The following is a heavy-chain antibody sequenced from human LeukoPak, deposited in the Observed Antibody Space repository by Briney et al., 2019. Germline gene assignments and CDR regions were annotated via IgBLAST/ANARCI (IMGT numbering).Heavy chain of an antibody. Sequence: SETLSLTCTVSSGSISTFYWSWIRQPPGKGLEWIGYVYRSGTTSYNPSLKRRVTISADTSKNQFSLRVTSVTAADTAVYYCARHGGSLGYFDNWGQGTLVTVSS. J-gene: IGHJ4*02. CDR2: VYRSGTT. V-gene: IGHV4-59*08. D-gene: IGHD1-26*01. CDR3: ARHGGSLGYFDN. CDR1: SGSISTFY.